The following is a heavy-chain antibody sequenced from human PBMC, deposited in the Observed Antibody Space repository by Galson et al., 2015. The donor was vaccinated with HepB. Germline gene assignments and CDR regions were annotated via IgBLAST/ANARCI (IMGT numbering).Heavy chain of an antibody. CDR2: ISGSGGST. Sequence: SLRLSCAASGFTFSSYAMSWVRQAPGKGLEWVSAISGSGGSTYYADSVKGRFTISRDNSKNTLYLQMNSLRAEDTAVYYCAKVLEEVPRPLIRIAVAGFFDYWGQGTLVTVSS. CDR3: AKVLEEVPRPLIRIAVAGFFDY. V-gene: IGHV3-23*01. J-gene: IGHJ4*02. CDR1: GFTFSSYA. D-gene: IGHD6-19*01.